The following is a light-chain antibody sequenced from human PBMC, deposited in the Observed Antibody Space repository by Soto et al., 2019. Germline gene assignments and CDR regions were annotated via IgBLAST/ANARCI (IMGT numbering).Light chain of an antibody. CDR2: ANS. V-gene: IGLV1-40*01. CDR3: SSYTSSSTYV. Sequence: QSVLTQPPSVSGAPGQRVTISCAGSSSSIGAGYDVHWYQQLPGAAPKLLIYANSNRPSGVPDRFSGSKSGTSASLAITGLQAEDEADYYCSSYTSSSTYVFGTGTKVTVL. CDR1: SSSIGAGYD. J-gene: IGLJ1*01.